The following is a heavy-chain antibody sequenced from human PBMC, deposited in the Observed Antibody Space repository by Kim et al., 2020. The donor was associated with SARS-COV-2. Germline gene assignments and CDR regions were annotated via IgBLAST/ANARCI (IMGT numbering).Heavy chain of an antibody. D-gene: IGHD3-16*01. CDR3: ARDMIYYYGMDV. Sequence: YYADSVKGRFTISRDNSKNTLYLQMNSLRAEDTAVYYCARDMIYYYGMDVWGQGTTVTVSS. V-gene: IGHV3-33*01. J-gene: IGHJ6*02.